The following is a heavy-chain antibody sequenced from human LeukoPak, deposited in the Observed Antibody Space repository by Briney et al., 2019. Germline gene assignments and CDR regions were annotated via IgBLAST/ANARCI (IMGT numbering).Heavy chain of an antibody. CDR1: GFTFSSYA. V-gene: IGHV3-23*01. CDR3: AKDLDGHDVGWFDP. J-gene: IGHJ5*02. Sequence: GGTLRLSCAASGFTFSSYAMSWVRQAPGKGLEWVSAISGSGGTTSYAASVKGRFTISRANPKTTLYLQMNSLRAEDTAVYYCAKDLDGHDVGWFDPWGQGTLVTVSS. D-gene: IGHD1-1*01. CDR2: ISGSGGTT.